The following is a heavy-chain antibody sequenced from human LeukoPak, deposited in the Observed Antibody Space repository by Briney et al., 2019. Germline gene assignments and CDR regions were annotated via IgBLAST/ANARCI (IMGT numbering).Heavy chain of an antibody. CDR1: GYTFTSYG. V-gene: IGHV1-18*01. J-gene: IGHJ4*02. D-gene: IGHD2-2*02. Sequence: ASVKVSCKATGYTFTSYGISWVRQAPGQGLEWMGWISAYNGNTNYAQKLQGRVTMTTDTSTSTAYMELRSLRSDDTAVYYCARDARVQYQLLYGDYFDYWGQGTLVTVSS. CDR3: ARDARVQYQLLYGDYFDY. CDR2: ISAYNGNT.